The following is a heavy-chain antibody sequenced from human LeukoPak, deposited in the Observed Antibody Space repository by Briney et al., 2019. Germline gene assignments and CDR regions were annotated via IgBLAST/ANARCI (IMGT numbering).Heavy chain of an antibody. D-gene: IGHD3-16*02. J-gene: IGHJ4*02. CDR3: ARDYVWGSYRFDHFDY. CDR2: ISSSSTI. Sequence: TGGSLRLSCAASGFTFSSYSMNWVRQAPGKGLEWVSYISSSSTIYYADSVKGRFTISRDNAKNSLYLQMNSLRDEDTAVYYCARDYVWGSYRFDHFDYWGQGTLVTVSS. V-gene: IGHV3-48*02. CDR1: GFTFSSYS.